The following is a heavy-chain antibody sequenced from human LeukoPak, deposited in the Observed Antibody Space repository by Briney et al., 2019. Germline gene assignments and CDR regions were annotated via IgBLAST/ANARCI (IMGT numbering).Heavy chain of an antibody. D-gene: IGHD3-10*01. CDR2: MNPNSGNT. Sequence: ASVKVSCEASGYTFTSYDINWVRQATGQGLEWMGWMNPNSGNTGYAQKFQGRVTMTRNTSISTAYMELSSLRSEDTAVYYCARVSGGVIMYYYYYMDVWGRGTTVTVSS. CDR1: GYTFTSYD. J-gene: IGHJ6*03. CDR3: ARVSGGVIMYYYYYMDV. V-gene: IGHV1-8*01.